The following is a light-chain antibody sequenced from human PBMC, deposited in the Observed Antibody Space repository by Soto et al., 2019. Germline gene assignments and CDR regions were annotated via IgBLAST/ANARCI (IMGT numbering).Light chain of an antibody. Sequence: DIQMTQSPSSLSASVGDRVTITCRASQSISNYLNWYQQEAGKAPKLLIYAASSLESGVPSRFSGGGSGPDFTLTISSLQPEDFATYYCQQTYSTLLTFGGGTKVDIK. CDR1: QSISNY. CDR2: AAS. CDR3: QQTYSTLLT. J-gene: IGKJ4*01. V-gene: IGKV1-39*01.